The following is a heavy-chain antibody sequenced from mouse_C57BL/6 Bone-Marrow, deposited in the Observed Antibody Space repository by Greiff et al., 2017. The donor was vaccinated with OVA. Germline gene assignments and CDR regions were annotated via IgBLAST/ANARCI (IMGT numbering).Heavy chain of an antibody. CDR1: GFSLTSYG. J-gene: IGHJ2*01. CDR3: ATLYYFDY. Sequence: VQLVESGPGLVQPSQSLSITCTVSGFSLTSYGVHWVRQSPGKGLEWLGVIWSGGSTDYNAAFISRLSISKDNSKSQVFFKMNSLQADDTAIYYCATLYYFDYWGQGTTLTVSS. V-gene: IGHV2-2*01. CDR2: IWSGGST.